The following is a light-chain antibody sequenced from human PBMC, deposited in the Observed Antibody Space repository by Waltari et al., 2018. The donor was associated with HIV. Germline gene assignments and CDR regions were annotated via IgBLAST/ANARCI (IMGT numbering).Light chain of an antibody. V-gene: IGKV3-15*01. CDR1: QSVNNN. CDR3: QQYNNWPWT. Sequence: DIVMTQSPATLSVSPGKRATLSCRASQSVNNNLAWYQQKPGRAPRLLIYGASNRATGIPARFSGSGSRTEFTLTISSLQSEDFAVYYCQQYNNWPWTFGQGTKVEIK. J-gene: IGKJ1*01. CDR2: GAS.